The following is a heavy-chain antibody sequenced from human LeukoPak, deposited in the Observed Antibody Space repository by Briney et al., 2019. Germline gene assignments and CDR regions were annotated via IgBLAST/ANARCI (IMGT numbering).Heavy chain of an antibody. CDR3: ARDQGPDHYDSGYNDY. Sequence: GGSLRLSCVASGFTFSSYGMHWVRQAPGKGLEWVAVIWYDGSNKYYADSVKGRFTISRDNSKSTLYLQMNSLRAEDTAVYYCARDQGPDHYDSGYNDYWGQGTLVTVSS. CDR2: IWYDGSNK. CDR1: GFTFSSYG. D-gene: IGHD3-22*01. V-gene: IGHV3-33*01. J-gene: IGHJ4*02.